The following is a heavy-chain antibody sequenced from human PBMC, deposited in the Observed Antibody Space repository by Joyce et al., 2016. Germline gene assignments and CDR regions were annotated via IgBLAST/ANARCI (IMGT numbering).Heavy chain of an antibody. V-gene: IGHV5-51*01. CDR3: ARNYYGSGSYYRAFDY. D-gene: IGHD3-10*01. CDR1: GYSFTNYW. J-gene: IGHJ4*02. Sequence: VQLVQSGAEVKKPGESLKISCKASGYSFTNYWIGWVRQMPGKGLEWMGIIFPGDSDTRYSPSFQGQVTISADKSISTAYLQWSSLKASDTAMYYCARNYYGSGSYYRAFDYWGQGTLVTVSS. CDR2: IFPGDSDT.